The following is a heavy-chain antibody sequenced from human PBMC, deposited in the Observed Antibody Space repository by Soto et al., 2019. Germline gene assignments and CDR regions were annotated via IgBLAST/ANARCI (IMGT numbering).Heavy chain of an antibody. CDR2: ISPYNGRT. J-gene: IGHJ6*02. CDR3: GRCRTDSYAMDV. Sequence: GASVKVSCKASGYSFTSYGIAWVRQVPGQGPEWMGWISPYNGRTNYARNVQGRVVMTTDISTNIVYLELRSLRSDDTAMYYCGRCRTDSYAMDVWGQGTTVTVSS. D-gene: IGHD1-1*01. V-gene: IGHV1-18*01. CDR1: GYSFTSYG.